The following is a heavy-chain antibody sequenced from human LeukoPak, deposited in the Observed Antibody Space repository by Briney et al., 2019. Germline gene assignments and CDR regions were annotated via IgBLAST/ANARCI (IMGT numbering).Heavy chain of an antibody. CDR3: AKDSRYGYRWDYDY. J-gene: IGHJ4*02. CDR2: ISYDGS. Sequence: GGSLRLSCAASGFTFSSYAMHWVRQAPGKGLEWVAFISYDGSDSVKGRFTISRDNSKNTVYLQMNSLRIEDTAVYYCAKDSRYGYRWDYDYWGQGTPVTVSS. V-gene: IGHV3-30*04. D-gene: IGHD5-18*01. CDR1: GFTFSSYA.